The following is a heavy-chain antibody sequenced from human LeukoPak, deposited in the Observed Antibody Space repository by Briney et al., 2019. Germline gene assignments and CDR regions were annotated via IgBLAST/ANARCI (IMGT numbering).Heavy chain of an antibody. D-gene: IGHD3-10*01. CDR2: ISGSGGSI. V-gene: IGHV3-23*01. CDR3: AKDKGGSGSYYPDY. J-gene: IGHJ4*02. CDR1: GFTFSSYA. Sequence: GGSLRLSCAASGFTFSSYAMSWDRQAPGKGLEWVSTISGSGGSIYYADSVKGRFTVSRDNSKNTLSLQMNSLRAEDTAVYYCAKDKGGSGSYYPDYWGQGTLVTVSS.